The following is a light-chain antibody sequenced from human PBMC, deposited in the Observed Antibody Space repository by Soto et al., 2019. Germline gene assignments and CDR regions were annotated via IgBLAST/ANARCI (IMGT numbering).Light chain of an antibody. CDR3: QQYVMPPFT. CDR2: AAS. Sequence: IVFTQSPCTLSLSPGERATLSCRASQSLSSGYLAWYQQKPGQAPRILIYAASSRATGIPDRFSGSGSGTDFSLTINRLEPEDSAVYYCQQYVMPPFTFGRGTKVDIK. J-gene: IGKJ2*01. V-gene: IGKV3-20*01. CDR1: QSLSSGY.